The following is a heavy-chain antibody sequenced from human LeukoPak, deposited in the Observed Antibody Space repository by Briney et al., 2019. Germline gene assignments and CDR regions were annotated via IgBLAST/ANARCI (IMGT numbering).Heavy chain of an antibody. Sequence: ASVKVSCKASGYTFANYGINWVRQAPGQGLEWMGWISAYNGNTNYAQKFQGRVTMTTDTSTSTAYMDLRSLRSDDTAVYYCAREKPWSSPWELQYWGQGTLVTVSS. J-gene: IGHJ4*02. V-gene: IGHV1-18*01. CDR3: AREKPWSSPWELQY. CDR2: ISAYNGNT. CDR1: GYTFANYG. D-gene: IGHD1-26*01.